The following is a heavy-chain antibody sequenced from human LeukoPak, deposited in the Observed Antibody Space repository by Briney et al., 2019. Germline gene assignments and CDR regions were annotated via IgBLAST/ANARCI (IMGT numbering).Heavy chain of an antibody. CDR2: ISSSSSYT. CDR3: ARRIAGAGLGVYYGMDV. V-gene: IGHV3-11*06. D-gene: IGHD6-19*01. CDR1: GFTFSDYY. J-gene: IGHJ6*04. Sequence: GGSLRLSCAASGFTFSDYYMSWIRQAPGKGLEWVSYISSSSSYTNYVDSVKGRFTISRDNAKNSLYLQMNSLRAEDTAVYYCARRIAGAGLGVYYGMDVWGKGTTVTVSS.